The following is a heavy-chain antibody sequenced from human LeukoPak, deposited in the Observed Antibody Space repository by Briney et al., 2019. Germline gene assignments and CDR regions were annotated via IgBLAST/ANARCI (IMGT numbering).Heavy chain of an antibody. CDR3: ARLDSSSFTYFDY. J-gene: IGHJ4*02. CDR2: ISSSNSYI. Sequence: GGSLRLSCAASGFTFSSYSMNWVRQAPGKGLEWVSYISSSNSYIYYADSVKGRFTISRDNAKNTLYLQMNSLRAEDTAVYYCARLDSSSFTYFDYWGQGTLVTVSS. V-gene: IGHV3-21*05. CDR1: GFTFSSYS. D-gene: IGHD6-13*01.